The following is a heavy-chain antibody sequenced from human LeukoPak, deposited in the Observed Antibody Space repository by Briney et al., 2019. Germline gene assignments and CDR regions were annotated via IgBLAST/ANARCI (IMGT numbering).Heavy chain of an antibody. J-gene: IGHJ4*02. Sequence: PSETLSLTCTVSGGSISSYNWSWIRQPAGKGLEWIWRIYTSGSTNYNPSLKSRVTMSVDTSKNQFSLKLRSVTAADTAVYYCARGRFGELYPPYFDYWGQGTLVTVSS. CDR2: IYTSGST. CDR1: GGSISSYN. CDR3: ARGRFGELYPPYFDY. D-gene: IGHD3-10*01. V-gene: IGHV4-4*07.